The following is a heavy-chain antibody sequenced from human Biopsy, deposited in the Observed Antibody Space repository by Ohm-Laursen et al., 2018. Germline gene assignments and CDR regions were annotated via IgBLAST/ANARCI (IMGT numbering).Heavy chain of an antibody. CDR2: ITGVGGVT. CDR1: GFTFSSHA. J-gene: IGHJ6*02. V-gene: IGHV3-23*01. CDR3: AKCGTSMALYHFYGMDV. D-gene: IGHD5-18*01. Sequence: SLRLSCTASGFTFSSHAMSWVRQAPGKGLEWVSVITGVGGVTYYADPVKGRFTVSRDNSMNTMFLQMNSLRAQDAGTYYCAKCGTSMALYHFYGMDVWGQGTTVSVSS.